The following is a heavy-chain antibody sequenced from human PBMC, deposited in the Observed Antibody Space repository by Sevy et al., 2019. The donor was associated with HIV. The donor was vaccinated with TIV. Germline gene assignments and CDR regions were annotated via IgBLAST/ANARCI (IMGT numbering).Heavy chain of an antibody. Sequence: GGSLKLSCAASGFTFTRYAMHWVRQAPGKGLEWLAVISYDGSTKYYTDSVKGRFTISRDNSKNTLYLQMNSLKVEDTAVYYCARVKGAYSFGYYCMDVWGQGTTVTVSS. CDR1: GFTFTRYA. D-gene: IGHD5-18*01. CDR2: ISYDGSTK. V-gene: IGHV3-30-3*01. J-gene: IGHJ6*02. CDR3: ARVKGAYSFGYYCMDV.